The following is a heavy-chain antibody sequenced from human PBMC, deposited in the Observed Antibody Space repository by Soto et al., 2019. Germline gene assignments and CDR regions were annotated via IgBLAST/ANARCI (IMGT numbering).Heavy chain of an antibody. J-gene: IGHJ6*02. D-gene: IGHD3-3*01. V-gene: IGHV3-7*01. Sequence: QTGGSLRLSCVASGITFGSRAMSWVRQAPGEGLEWVANIKQDGSEKYYVDSVKGRFTISRDNAKNSLYLQMNSLRAEDTAVYYCARDNPRPYYDFWSGLARKTNYNYYGMDVWGQGTTVTVSS. CDR1: GITFGSRA. CDR2: IKQDGSEK. CDR3: ARDNPRPYYDFWSGLARKTNYNYYGMDV.